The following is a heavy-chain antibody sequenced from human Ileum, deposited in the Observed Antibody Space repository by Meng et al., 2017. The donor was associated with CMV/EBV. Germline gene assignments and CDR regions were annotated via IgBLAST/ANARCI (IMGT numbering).Heavy chain of an antibody. J-gene: IGHJ4*02. CDR2: IKQDGSEK. CDR1: GFTFSSYW. Sequence: GESLKISCAASGFTFSSYWMSWVRQAPGKGLEWVANIKQDGSEKYYVDSVKGRFTISRDNAKNSLYLQMNSLRAEDTAVYYCARVQYSGSYGYWGQGTLVTVS. D-gene: IGHD1-26*01. V-gene: IGHV3-7*01. CDR3: ARVQYSGSYGY.